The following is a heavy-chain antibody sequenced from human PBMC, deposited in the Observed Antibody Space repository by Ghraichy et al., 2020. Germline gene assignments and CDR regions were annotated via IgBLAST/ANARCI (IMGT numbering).Heavy chain of an antibody. Sequence: GGSLRLSCAASGFTFSSYAMSWVRQAPGKGLEWVSAISGSGGSTYYADSVKGRFTISRDNSKNTLYLQMNSLRAEDTAVYYCAKDAFAFGERSRYFDYWGQGTLVTVSS. J-gene: IGHJ4*02. CDR2: ISGSGGST. CDR1: GFTFSSYA. CDR3: AKDAFAFGERSRYFDY. D-gene: IGHD3-10*01. V-gene: IGHV3-23*01.